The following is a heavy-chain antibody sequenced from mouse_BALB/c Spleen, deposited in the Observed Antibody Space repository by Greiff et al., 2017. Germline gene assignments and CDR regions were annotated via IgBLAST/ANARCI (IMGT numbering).Heavy chain of an antibody. J-gene: IGHJ4*01. V-gene: IGHV2-9*02. D-gene: IGHD2-4*01. CDR2: IWAGGST. CDR3: AREIMITTGYAMDY. CDR1: GFSLTSYG. Sequence: VKLMESGPGLVAPSQSLSITCTVSGFSLTSYGVHWVRQPPGKGLEWLGVIWAGGSTNYNSALMSRLSISKDNSKSQVFLKMNSLQTDDTAMYYCAREIMITTGYAMDYWGQGTSVTVSS.